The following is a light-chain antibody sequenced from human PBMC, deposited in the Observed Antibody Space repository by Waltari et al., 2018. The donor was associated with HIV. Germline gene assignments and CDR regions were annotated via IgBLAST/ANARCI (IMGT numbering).Light chain of an antibody. CDR1: QSISTY. V-gene: IGKV3-11*01. CDR2: DAS. CDR3: QQRTQWPVT. Sequence: EIVLTQSPATVSLSPGERVTLSCRASQSISTYLAWFQQKPGQAPRLLIYDASSRATGTPARFSGSGSGTDFTLTISRLEPEDFAVYYCQQRTQWPVTFGQGTKVEI. J-gene: IGKJ1*01.